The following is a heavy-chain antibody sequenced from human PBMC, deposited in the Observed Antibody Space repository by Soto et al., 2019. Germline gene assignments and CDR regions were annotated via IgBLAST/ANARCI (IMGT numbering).Heavy chain of an antibody. Sequence: QVQLQQWGAGLLKPSETLSLTCAVYGGSFSGYYWSWILQPPGKGLEWIGEINHSGSTNYNPSLKSRVTISVDTSKNQFSLKLSSVTAADTAVYYCARTDGRGAFDIWGQGTMVTVSS. D-gene: IGHD1-26*01. CDR1: GGSFSGYY. CDR2: INHSGST. J-gene: IGHJ3*02. CDR3: ARTDGRGAFDI. V-gene: IGHV4-34*01.